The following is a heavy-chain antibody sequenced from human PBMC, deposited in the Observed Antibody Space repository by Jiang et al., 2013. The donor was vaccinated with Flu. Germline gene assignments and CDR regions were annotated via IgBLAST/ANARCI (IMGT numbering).Heavy chain of an antibody. CDR1: GDSVSSNSAA. CDR2: TYYRSKWYN. Sequence: QTLSLTCAISGDSVSSNSAAWNWIRQSPSRGLEWLGRTYYRSKWYNDYAVSVKSRITINPDTSKNQFSLQLNSVTPEDTAVYYCARGRVLLWFGELLAPLRYYYYMDVWGKGTTVTVSS. D-gene: IGHD3-10*01. CDR3: ARGRVLLWFGELLAPLRYYYYMDV. J-gene: IGHJ6*03. V-gene: IGHV6-1*01.